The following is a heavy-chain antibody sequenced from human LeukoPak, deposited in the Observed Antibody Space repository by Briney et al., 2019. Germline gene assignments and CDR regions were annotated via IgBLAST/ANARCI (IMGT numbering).Heavy chain of an antibody. CDR1: GYTFRNYG. CDR2: SSADNGDT. V-gene: IGHV1-18*01. J-gene: IGHJ6*03. D-gene: IGHD2-8*01. Sequence: ASVKVSCKASGYTFRNYGISWVRQAPGQGLEWMGWSSADNGDTNYAQMLQGRVTMTTDTSTSTAYMELRSLRSDDTAVYYCARSDGLIKWSIYYYYYMDVWGKGTTVTVSS. CDR3: ARSDGLIKWSIYYYYYMDV.